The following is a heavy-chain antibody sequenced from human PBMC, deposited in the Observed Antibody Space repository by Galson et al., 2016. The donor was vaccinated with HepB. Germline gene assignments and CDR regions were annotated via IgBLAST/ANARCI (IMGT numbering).Heavy chain of an antibody. D-gene: IGHD3-22*01. CDR3: ARQAYYYDSSGYYTLALLDY. CDR2: IYPGDSDT. V-gene: IGHV5-51*01. CDR1: GYSFTSYW. Sequence: SGAEVKKPGESLKISCKGSGYSFTSYWIGWVRQMPGKGLEWMGIIYPGDSDTRYSPSFQGQVTISADKSISTAYLQWSSLKASDTAMYYCARQAYYYDSSGYYTLALLDYWGQGTLVTVSS. J-gene: IGHJ4*02.